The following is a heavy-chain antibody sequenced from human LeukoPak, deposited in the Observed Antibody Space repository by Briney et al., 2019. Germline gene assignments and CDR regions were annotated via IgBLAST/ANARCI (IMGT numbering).Heavy chain of an antibody. CDR3: ARLRTGITGTTAWFDP. CDR1: GGSFSGYY. CDR2: INHSGST. D-gene: IGHD1-7*01. V-gene: IGHV4-34*01. Sequence: SETLSLTCAVYGGSFSGYYWSWIRQPPGKGLEWIGEINHSGSTNYNPSLKSRVTISVDTSKNQFSLKLSSVTAADTAVYYCARLRTGITGTTAWFDPWGQGTLVTVSS. J-gene: IGHJ5*02.